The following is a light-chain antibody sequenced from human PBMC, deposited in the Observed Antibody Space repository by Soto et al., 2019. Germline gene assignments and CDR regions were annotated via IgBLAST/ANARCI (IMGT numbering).Light chain of an antibody. CDR2: KAS. CDR1: QSVSVW. Sequence: DIQMTQSPSTLSAFVGDRVTITCRASQSVSVWLAWYQQKPGKAPKLLIYKASSLQSGVPSRFSGSGSGTEFTLTISSLQPDDFATYYCQQYNGYSYTFGQGTKLEI. V-gene: IGKV1-5*03. CDR3: QQYNGYSYT. J-gene: IGKJ2*01.